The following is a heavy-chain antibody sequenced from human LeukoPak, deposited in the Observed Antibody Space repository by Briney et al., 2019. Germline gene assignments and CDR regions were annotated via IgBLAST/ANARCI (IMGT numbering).Heavy chain of an antibody. CDR3: AKAPGASRGY. Sequence: GGSLRLSCAASGFTFSSYAMSWVRQAPGKGMKWVSAISGSGGSTYYADSVKGRFTISRDNSKNTLYLQMNSLRAEDTAVYYCAKAPGASRGYWGQGTLVTVSS. CDR1: GFTFSSYA. CDR2: ISGSGGST. V-gene: IGHV3-23*01. J-gene: IGHJ4*02. D-gene: IGHD3-10*01.